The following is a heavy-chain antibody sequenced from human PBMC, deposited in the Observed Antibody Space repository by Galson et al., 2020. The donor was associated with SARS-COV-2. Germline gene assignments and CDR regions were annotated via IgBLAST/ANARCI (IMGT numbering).Heavy chain of an antibody. Sequence: GGSLRLSCTASGFTFSSYPMHWVRQAPGKGLEWVAFISHDGDDYYADSVKGRFTISRDNSNSVLYLEMSSLRREDTAVYYCANRGTEREVWGQGTLVTVSS. CDR3: ANRGTEREV. J-gene: IGHJ4*02. CDR2: ISHDGDD. D-gene: IGHD3-16*01. CDR1: GFTFSSYP. V-gene: IGHV3-30-3*01.